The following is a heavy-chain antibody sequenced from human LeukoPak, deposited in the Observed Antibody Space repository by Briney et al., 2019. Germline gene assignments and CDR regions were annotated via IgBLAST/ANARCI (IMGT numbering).Heavy chain of an antibody. J-gene: IGHJ3*02. Sequence: ASVKVSCNVSRDTLTKLSMHWVRQAPGKGLEWMGGFDPEDGETIYAQKFQGRVTMTEDTSTDIAYMELSSLRSEDTAVYYCATGQSGIYNDAFDIWGQGTMVTVSS. CDR1: RDTLTKLS. CDR3: ATGQSGIYNDAFDI. D-gene: IGHD1-26*01. V-gene: IGHV1-24*01. CDR2: FDPEDGET.